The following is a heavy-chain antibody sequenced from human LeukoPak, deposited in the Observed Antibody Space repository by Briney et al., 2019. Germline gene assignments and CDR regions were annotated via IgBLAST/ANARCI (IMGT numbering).Heavy chain of an antibody. D-gene: IGHD2-2*03. V-gene: IGHV3-74*03. Sequence: GGSLRLSCAASGFTFSSYWMHWVRHAPRPGLVWVSRINSDGSSTKYADSVKGRFTISRDNAKNTLYVQMNNLRAEDTAVYYCARVDPKAPGDYSWGRGTLVTVSS. J-gene: IGHJ4*02. CDR3: ARVDPKAPGDYS. CDR1: GFTFSSYW. CDR2: INSDGSST.